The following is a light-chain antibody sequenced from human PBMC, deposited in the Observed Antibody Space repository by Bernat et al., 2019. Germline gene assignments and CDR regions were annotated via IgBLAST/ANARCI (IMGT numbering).Light chain of an antibody. V-gene: IGKV1-9*01. CDR1: QVSGTY. CDR3: QQLDRFPIT. J-gene: IGKJ5*01. Sequence: DVQLTQSPSFLSASVGDRVDITCRASQVSGTYLAWYQKKPGKAPKLLIYGASTLQNGVPSRFSGSGSGTEFTPTIASLQPEDGATYFCQQLDRFPITFGQGTQLEIK. CDR2: GAS.